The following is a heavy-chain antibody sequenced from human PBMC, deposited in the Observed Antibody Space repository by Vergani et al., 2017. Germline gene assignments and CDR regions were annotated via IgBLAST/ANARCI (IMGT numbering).Heavy chain of an antibody. CDR3: ARLPNYYYYMDV. CDR2: IYYSGST. J-gene: IGHJ6*03. V-gene: IGHV4-39*01. Sequence: QLQLQESGPGLVKPSETLSLTCTVSGGSISSSSYYWGWIRQPPGKGLEWIGSIYYSGSTYYNPSLKSRVTISVDTSKNQFSLKLSSVTAAETAVYYCARLPNYYYYMDVWGKGTTVTVAS. CDR1: GGSISSSSYY. D-gene: IGHD2-15*01.